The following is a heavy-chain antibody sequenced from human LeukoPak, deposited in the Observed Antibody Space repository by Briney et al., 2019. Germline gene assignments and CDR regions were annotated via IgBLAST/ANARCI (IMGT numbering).Heavy chain of an antibody. CDR2: INGDGSSS. J-gene: IGHJ4*02. CDR3: ATGSGTYYDS. V-gene: IGHV3-74*01. Sequence: PGGSLRLSSEASTFTFSTYWMHWVRQVPGKGLVWVSYINGDGSSSNYADSVKGRLTISRDNAKNTLYLQMNSLRAEDTAVYYCATGSGTYYDSWGQGTLVTVSS. D-gene: IGHD3-10*01. CDR1: TFTFSTYW.